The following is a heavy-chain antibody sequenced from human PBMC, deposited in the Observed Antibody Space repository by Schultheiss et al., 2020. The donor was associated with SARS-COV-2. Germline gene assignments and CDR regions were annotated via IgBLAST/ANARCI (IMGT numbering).Heavy chain of an antibody. V-gene: IGHV4-31*03. Sequence: SETLSLTCTVSGGSISSGGYYWSWIRQRPGKGLEWIGYIYYSGSTYYNPSLKSRVTISVDTSKNQFSLKLSSVTAADTAVYYCARDRGDYYGSGSYFSFDYWGQGTLVTVSS. J-gene: IGHJ4*02. CDR2: IYYSGST. D-gene: IGHD3-10*01. CDR1: GGSISSGGYY. CDR3: ARDRGDYYGSGSYFSFDY.